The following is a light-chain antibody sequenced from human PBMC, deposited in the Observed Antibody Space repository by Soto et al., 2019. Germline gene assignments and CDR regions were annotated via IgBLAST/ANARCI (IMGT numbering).Light chain of an antibody. CDR1: ETVSDRY. Sequence: EIVLTQSPGSLSLSPGQRVTLSCRASETVSDRYLAWYQQRPGQAPRLLIYGASNMAAGVPDRFSGSGSGTDFTLTISGLEPGDIAVYYCQQYGGSAPITFGQGTRLEIK. J-gene: IGKJ5*01. CDR2: GAS. V-gene: IGKV3-20*01. CDR3: QQYGGSAPIT.